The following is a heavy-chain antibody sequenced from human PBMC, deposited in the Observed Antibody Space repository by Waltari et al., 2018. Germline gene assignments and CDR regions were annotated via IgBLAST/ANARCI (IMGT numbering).Heavy chain of an antibody. Sequence: EVQLVESGGGLVQPGGSLRLSCAASGFIFSSYEMNWVRQAPGKGLEWVSYISSSGGTIYYADAVKGRFTISRDNAKNSLYLQMHSLRAEDTAVYYCARDRSIVGATDYWGQGTLVIVSS. D-gene: IGHD1-26*01. J-gene: IGHJ4*02. CDR3: ARDRSIVGATDY. V-gene: IGHV3-48*03. CDR2: ISSSGGTI. CDR1: GFIFSSYE.